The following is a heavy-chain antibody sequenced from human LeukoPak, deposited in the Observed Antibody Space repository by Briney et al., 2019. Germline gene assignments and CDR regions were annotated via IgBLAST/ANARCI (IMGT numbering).Heavy chain of an antibody. CDR2: ISYAGIKK. J-gene: IGHJ5*02. CDR1: GFTFSNYA. Sequence: PGRSLRLSCAASGFTFSNYAMHWVRQAPGKGLEWVALISYAGIKKFYPDSVKGRFTISRDNSKNTLFLQMNSLRTEDTAMYYCAPSPNYGSGTSGSWGQGTLVTVSS. D-gene: IGHD3-10*01. V-gene: IGHV3-30*03. CDR3: APSPNYGSGTSGS.